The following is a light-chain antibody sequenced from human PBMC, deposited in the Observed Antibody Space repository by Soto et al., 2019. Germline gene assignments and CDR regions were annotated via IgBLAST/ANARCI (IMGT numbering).Light chain of an antibody. CDR3: QQSYITPPVT. J-gene: IGKJ5*01. CDR1: QSISSY. CDR2: AAS. Sequence: DIQMTQSPSSLSASVGDRVTITCRASQSISSYLNWYQQKPGKAPKLLIYAASILQSGVPSRFSGSGSGTDFTLTISSLQPDDFATYYCQQSYITPPVTFGQGTRLEI. V-gene: IGKV1-39*01.